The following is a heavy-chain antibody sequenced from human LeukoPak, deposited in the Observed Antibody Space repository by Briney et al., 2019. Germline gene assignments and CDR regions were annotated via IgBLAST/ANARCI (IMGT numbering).Heavy chain of an antibody. CDR3: ACREFYSPWPGP. J-gene: IGHJ5*02. CDR1: GYSFTSYW. CDR2: IYPGDSRT. D-gene: IGHD5-18*01. V-gene: IGHV5-51*01. Sequence: GASLKISCKGSGYSFTSYWIGWVRPTPGKGLEWMGVIYPGDSRTRYNPSFEGQVTISADKSINTAYLQWSSLKASDTAMYYCACREFYSPWPGPWGQGTLVTVSS.